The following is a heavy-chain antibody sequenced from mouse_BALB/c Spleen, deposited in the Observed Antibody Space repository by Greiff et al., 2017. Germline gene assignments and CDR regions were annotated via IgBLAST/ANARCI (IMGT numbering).Heavy chain of an antibody. CDR2: IWGGGST. Sequence: VKLEESGPGLVAPSQSLSITCTVSGFSLTDYGVSWIRQPPGKGLEWLGVIWGGGSTYYNSALKSRLSISKDNSKSQVFLKMNSLQTDDTAMYYCAKQGGNYVSWFAYWGQGTLVTVSA. CDR3: AKQGGNYVSWFAY. D-gene: IGHD2-1*01. CDR1: GFSLTDYG. V-gene: IGHV2-6-5*01. J-gene: IGHJ3*01.